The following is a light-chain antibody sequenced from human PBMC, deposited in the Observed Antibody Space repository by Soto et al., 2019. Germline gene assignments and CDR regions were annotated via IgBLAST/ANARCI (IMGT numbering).Light chain of an antibody. J-gene: IGKJ1*01. CDR3: LHDYNYPRT. CDR2: AAS. Sequence: AIQMTQSPFSLSASVGDGVTITCRASQDIRSELGWYQQKPGKAPNLLIYAASTLQSGVPSRFSGSGSGTDFTLTISSLQPEDFATYYCLHDYNYPRTFGQGTKVEIK. V-gene: IGKV1-6*01. CDR1: QDIRSE.